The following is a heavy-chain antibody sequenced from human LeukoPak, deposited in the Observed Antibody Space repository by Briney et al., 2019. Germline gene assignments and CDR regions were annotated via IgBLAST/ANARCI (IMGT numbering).Heavy chain of an antibody. CDR1: GFTFNNYA. CDR3: ARSGYCSGGNCYQGAFDI. Sequence: PGGSLRLSCAASGFTFNNYAMTWVRQAPGKGLEWVSAISRSGGATFYADSVKGRFTISRDNSKNTLYLQMNSLRAEDTAVYYCARSGYCSGGNCYQGAFDIWGQGTMVSVSS. J-gene: IGHJ3*02. D-gene: IGHD2-15*01. V-gene: IGHV3-23*01. CDR2: ISRSGGAT.